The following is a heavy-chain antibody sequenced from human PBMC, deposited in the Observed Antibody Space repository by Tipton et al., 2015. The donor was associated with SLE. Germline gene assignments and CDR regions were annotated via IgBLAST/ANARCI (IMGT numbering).Heavy chain of an antibody. J-gene: IGHJ4*02. Sequence: SLRLSCAASGFTFSSYWMHWVRQAPGKGLVWVARINTDGSSTVYADSVKGRFTISRDNSKNSVSLQMNSLRAEDTAVYYCASRPYYYDTKGETYDYWGQGTLVTVAS. D-gene: IGHD3-22*01. CDR3: ASRPYYYDTKGETYDY. CDR1: GFTFSSYW. V-gene: IGHV3-74*01. CDR2: INTDGSST.